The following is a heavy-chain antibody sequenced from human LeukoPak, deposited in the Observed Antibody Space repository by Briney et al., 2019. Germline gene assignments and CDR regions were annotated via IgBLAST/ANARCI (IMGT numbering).Heavy chain of an antibody. CDR1: GFTFSSYD. V-gene: IGHV3-30*02. CDR2: IRYDGSNK. J-gene: IGHJ4*02. D-gene: IGHD6-19*01. Sequence: GSLRLSCAASGFTFSSYDIHWVRQAPGKGLEWVAFIRYDGSNKYYADSVRGRFTISRDNSKNTLYLHMNSLRAEDTAVYYCVKGGWYFDYCGQGTLVTVSS. CDR3: VKGGWYFDY.